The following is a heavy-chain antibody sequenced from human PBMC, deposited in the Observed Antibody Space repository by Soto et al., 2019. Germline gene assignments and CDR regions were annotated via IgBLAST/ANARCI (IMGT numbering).Heavy chain of an antibody. CDR1: GVSMISYY. J-gene: IGHJ3*02. V-gene: IGHV4-4*07. CDR3: ARGSGTYGFDI. D-gene: IGHD1-26*01. Sequence: QVLLQESGPGLVKPSETLSLTCTVSGVSMISYYWNWIRQPAGKGLEWIGRIYTSGRINYNASLQSRLTMSIDTSKNQFSLRLSSMTAADAAVDYCARGSGTYGFDIWGQGTLVTV. CDR2: IYTSGRI.